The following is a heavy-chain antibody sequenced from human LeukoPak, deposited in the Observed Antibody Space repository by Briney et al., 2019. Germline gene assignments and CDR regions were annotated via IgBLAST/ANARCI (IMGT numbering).Heavy chain of an antibody. CDR1: GGTFSIYA. CDR3: ARRGGYSGYDYYYFDY. Sequence: SVKVSCKASGGTFSIYAISWVRQAPGQGLEWMGGIIPIFGTANYAQKFQGRVTITADKSTSTAYMELSSLRSEDTAVYYCARRGGYSGYDYYYFDYWGQGTLVTVSS. CDR2: IIPIFGTA. D-gene: IGHD5-12*01. V-gene: IGHV1-69*06. J-gene: IGHJ4*02.